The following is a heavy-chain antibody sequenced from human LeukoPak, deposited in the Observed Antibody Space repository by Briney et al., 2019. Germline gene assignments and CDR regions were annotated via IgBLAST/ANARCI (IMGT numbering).Heavy chain of an antibody. CDR3: ARDPLTLYDYYMDV. CDR2: ISVGSDVI. J-gene: IGHJ6*03. D-gene: IGHD3-9*01. Sequence: PGGSLRLSCAVSGLTFSNSAMSWVRQAPGKGLEWVSAISVGSDVIYYADSVKGRFTISRDNAKNSLYLQMNSLRAEDTAVYYCARDPLTLYDYYMDVWGKGTTVTVSS. CDR1: GLTFSNSA. V-gene: IGHV3-21*01.